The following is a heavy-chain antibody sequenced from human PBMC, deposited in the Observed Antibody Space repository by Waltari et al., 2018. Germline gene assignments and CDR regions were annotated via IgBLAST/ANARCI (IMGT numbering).Heavy chain of an antibody. J-gene: IGHJ5*02. Sequence: QITLKESGPTLVKPTQTLTLTCTFSGFSLSTSGVGVAWIRQPPGKAPQWLALIYWNDKKYYSPSLESRLSVSKDTSGNQVVLTMTNMDPVDTATYYCARKVYDFWSGYSNWLDPWGQGILVTVSS. V-gene: IGHV2-5*01. CDR2: IYWNDKK. D-gene: IGHD3-3*01. CDR1: GFSLSTSGVG. CDR3: ARKVYDFWSGYSNWLDP.